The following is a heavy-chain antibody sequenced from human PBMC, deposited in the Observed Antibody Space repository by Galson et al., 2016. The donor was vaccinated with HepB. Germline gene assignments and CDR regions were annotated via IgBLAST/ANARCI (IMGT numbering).Heavy chain of an antibody. CDR1: GGSINTEDW. D-gene: IGHD3/OR15-3a*01. CDR2: IHRSGTT. Sequence: ETLSLTCAVSGGSINTEDWWNWVRQPPGKGLEWIGDIHRSGTTNYNPSLKSRVTISVDKSKNQFSLNLSSVTAADTAVYYCARDPVPGTGRNFDAWGQETLVTVSS. J-gene: IGHJ4*02. V-gene: IGHV4-4*02. CDR3: ARDPVPGTGRNFDA.